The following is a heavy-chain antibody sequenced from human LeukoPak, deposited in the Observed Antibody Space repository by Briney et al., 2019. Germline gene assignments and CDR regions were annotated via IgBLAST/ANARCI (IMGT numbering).Heavy chain of an antibody. CDR3: SRNGLVDFDY. V-gene: IGHV3-49*04. Sequence: GGSLRLSCTTSGFAFDDFAMSWVRQPAGKGLEWVGFIRQRAYGGAAEYAASVKGRFIIFRDDSKGIAYLQMNSLKTEDTAVYYCSRNGLVDFDYWGQGSRVIVSP. CDR1: GFAFDDFA. J-gene: IGHJ4*02. CDR2: IRQRAYGGAA.